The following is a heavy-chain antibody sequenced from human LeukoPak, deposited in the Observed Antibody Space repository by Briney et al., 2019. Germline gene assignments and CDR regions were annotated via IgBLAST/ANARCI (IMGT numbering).Heavy chain of an antibody. CDR1: GGSISSSSYY. Sequence: SETLSLTCTVSGGSISSSSYYWGWIRQPPGKGLEWIGEIYHSGSTNYNPSLKSRVTISVDKSKNQFSLKLSSVTAADTAVYYCARVSSSWSYFDYWGQGTLVTVSS. J-gene: IGHJ4*02. V-gene: IGHV4-39*07. CDR2: IYHSGST. CDR3: ARVSSSWSYFDY. D-gene: IGHD6-13*01.